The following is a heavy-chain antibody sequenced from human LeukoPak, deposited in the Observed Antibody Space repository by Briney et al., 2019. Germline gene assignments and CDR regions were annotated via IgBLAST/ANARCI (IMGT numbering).Heavy chain of an antibody. CDR2: INHSGST. CDR1: GYSISSGYY. Sequence: SETLSLTCTVSGYSISSGYYWGWIRQPPGKGLEWIGEINHSGSTNYNPSLKSRVTISVDTSKNQFSLKLSSVTAADTAVYYCARGRRGRCSGGSCYGNFLGYWGQGTLVTVSS. CDR3: ARGRRGRCSGGSCYGNFLGY. D-gene: IGHD2-15*01. V-gene: IGHV4-38-2*02. J-gene: IGHJ4*02.